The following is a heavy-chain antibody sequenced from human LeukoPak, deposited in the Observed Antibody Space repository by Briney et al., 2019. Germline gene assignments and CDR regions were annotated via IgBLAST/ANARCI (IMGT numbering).Heavy chain of an antibody. CDR1: GFPFSVYE. D-gene: IGHD6-19*01. V-gene: IGHV3-48*03. CDR2: IGSSGTTI. Sequence: GGSLRLSCAVSGFPFSVYEMNWVRQAPGKGLEWVSNIGSSGTTIYYADSVRGRFSISRDNAKSSLYLQMNSLRVEDTAVYYCALLAVASDFDYSGQGALVTVSS. CDR3: ALLAVASDFDY. J-gene: IGHJ4*02.